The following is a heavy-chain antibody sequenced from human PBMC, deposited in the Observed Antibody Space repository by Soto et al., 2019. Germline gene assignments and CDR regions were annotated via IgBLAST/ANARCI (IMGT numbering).Heavy chain of an antibody. CDR3: ASRPYSSSWFDP. J-gene: IGHJ5*02. CDR1: GCSISSYY. V-gene: IGHV4-59*08. D-gene: IGHD6-13*01. CDR2: IYYSGST. Sequence: SETLSLTCTFSGCSISSYYWSWIRQPPGKGLEWIGYIYYSGSTNYNPSLKSRVTISVDTSKNQFSLKLSSVTAADTAVYYCASRPYSSSWFDPWGQETLVTVSS.